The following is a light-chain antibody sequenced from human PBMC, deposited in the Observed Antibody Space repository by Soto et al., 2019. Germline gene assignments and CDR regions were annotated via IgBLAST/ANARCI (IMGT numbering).Light chain of an antibody. V-gene: IGKV2-28*01. J-gene: IGKJ2*02. CDR3: MQVLQTPCS. CDR1: QSLLHSNGYNY. CDR2: LGS. Sequence: DIVMTQSPLSLPVTPGEPASISCGSSQSLLHSNGYNYLDWYLQKPGQSTQLLIYLGSNRASGVPDRFSGSSSGTDFTLKISRVEAEDVWVYYCMQVLQTPCSLGPGTKLDIK.